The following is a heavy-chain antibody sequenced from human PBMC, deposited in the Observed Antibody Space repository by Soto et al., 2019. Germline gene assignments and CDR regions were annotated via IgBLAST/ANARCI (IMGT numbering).Heavy chain of an antibody. J-gene: IGHJ4*02. Sequence: ASVKVSCKASGYTFTSYGISWVRQAPGQGLEWMGWISAYNGNTNYAQKLQGRVTMTTDKSTSTAYMELSSLRSDDTAVYYCARNYYDSSGSFDYWGQGTLVTVS. V-gene: IGHV1-18*01. CDR2: ISAYNGNT. CDR1: GYTFTSYG. CDR3: ARNYYDSSGSFDY. D-gene: IGHD3-22*01.